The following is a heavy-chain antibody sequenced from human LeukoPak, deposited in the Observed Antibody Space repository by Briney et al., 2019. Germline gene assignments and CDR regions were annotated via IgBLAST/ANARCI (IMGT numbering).Heavy chain of an antibody. CDR3: ARADYGDYFDY. CDR1: GGSISSYY. Sequence: PSETLSLTCTVSGGSISSYYWSWIRQPPGKGLEWIGYIYYSGSTNYNPSLKSRVTISVDTSKNQFSLKLSSVTAADTAVYCCARADYGDYFDYWGQGTLVTVSS. D-gene: IGHD4-17*01. CDR2: IYYSGST. J-gene: IGHJ4*02. V-gene: IGHV4-59*08.